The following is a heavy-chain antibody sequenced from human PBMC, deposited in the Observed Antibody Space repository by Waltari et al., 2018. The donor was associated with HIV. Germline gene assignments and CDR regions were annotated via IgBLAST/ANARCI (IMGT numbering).Heavy chain of an antibody. CDR1: GLPFSRYW. V-gene: IGHV3-7*01. J-gene: IGHJ3*02. CDR3: ARMGLMMYAIGAFDI. D-gene: IGHD2-8*01. CDR2: IKQDGSEK. Sequence: EVQLVESGGGLVQPGGSLRLACAASGLPFSRYWMSWVRQAPGKGLEWVANIKQDGSEKHYVDSVKGRFTISRDNAKKSLYLQMDSLRAEDTAVYYCARMGLMMYAIGAFDIWGQGTMVTVSS.